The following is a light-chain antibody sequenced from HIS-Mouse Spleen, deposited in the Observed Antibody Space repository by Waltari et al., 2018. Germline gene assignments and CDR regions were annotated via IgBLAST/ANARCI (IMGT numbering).Light chain of an antibody. CDR3: QQYYSYRFT. CDR1: QGISSY. V-gene: IGKV1-8*01. Sequence: AIRMTQSPSSFSASTGDRVTITCRASQGISSYLAWYQQKPGKAPKLLIYAASTLQSRVPSRVRGSGSGTDFTLTISCLQSEDFATYYCQQYYSYRFTFGPGTKVDIK. CDR2: AAS. J-gene: IGKJ3*01.